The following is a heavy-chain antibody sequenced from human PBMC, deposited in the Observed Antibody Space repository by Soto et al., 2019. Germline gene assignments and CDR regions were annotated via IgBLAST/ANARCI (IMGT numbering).Heavy chain of an antibody. CDR1: GFTFSSYG. Sequence: GGSLRLSCAASGFTFSSYGMHWVRQAPGKGLEWVAVIWYDGSNKYYADSVKGRFTISRDNSKNTLYLQMNSLRAEDTAVYYCASGARGYSYGLTHPHHDYWGQGTLVTVSS. V-gene: IGHV3-33*01. D-gene: IGHD5-18*01. CDR2: IWYDGSNK. CDR3: ASGARGYSYGLTHPHHDY. J-gene: IGHJ4*02.